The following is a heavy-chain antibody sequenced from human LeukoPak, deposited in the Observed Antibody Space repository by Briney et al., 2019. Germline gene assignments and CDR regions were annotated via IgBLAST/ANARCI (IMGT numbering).Heavy chain of an antibody. CDR3: ARGPYGSGSYKEIDCDY. Sequence: GGSLRLSCEASGFTFRSYSMNWVRQAPGKGLEWVSFINSDSSSIYYADSVRGRSTISRDNANNSLYLQLNSLRAEDTAVYYCARGPYGSGSYKEIDCDYWGQGTLLTVSS. D-gene: IGHD3-10*01. CDR1: GFTFRSYS. V-gene: IGHV3-21*06. CDR2: INSDSSSI. J-gene: IGHJ4*02.